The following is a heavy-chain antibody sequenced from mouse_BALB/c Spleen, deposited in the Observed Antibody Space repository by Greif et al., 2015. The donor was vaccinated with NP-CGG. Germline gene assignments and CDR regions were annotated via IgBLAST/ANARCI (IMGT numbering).Heavy chain of an antibody. CDR2: ILPGSGST. Sequence: QVQLKHSGAELMKPGASVKISCKATGYTFSSYWIEWVKQRPGHGLEWIGEILPGSGSTNYNEKFRGKATFTADTSSNTAYMQLSSLTSEDSAVYYCARWSRYEAWFAYWGQGTLVTVSA. CDR1: GYTFSSYW. D-gene: IGHD2-14*01. CDR3: ARWSRYEAWFAY. J-gene: IGHJ3*01. V-gene: IGHV1-9*01.